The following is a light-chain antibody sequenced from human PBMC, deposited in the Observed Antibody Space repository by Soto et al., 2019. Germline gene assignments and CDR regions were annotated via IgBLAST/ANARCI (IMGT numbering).Light chain of an antibody. J-gene: IGLJ3*02. CDR3: CSYVGSSILM. CDR2: EVN. V-gene: IGLV2-23*02. CDR1: SSDVGLYNL. Sequence: QSALPQPASVSGSPGQSIPISCTGTSSDVGLYNLVSWYQQLPGKAPKLIIYEVNERPSGISDRFSGSKSGNTASLTISGLQDEDEADYYCCSYVGSSILMFGGGTKVTVL.